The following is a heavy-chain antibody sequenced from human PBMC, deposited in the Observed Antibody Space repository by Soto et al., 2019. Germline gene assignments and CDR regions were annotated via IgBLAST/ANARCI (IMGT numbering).Heavy chain of an antibody. CDR2: ISWNSGTI. Sequence: GGSLRLSSASSGFPFDDYAMRWVRQAPGKGLEWVSGISWNSGTIGYADSVKGRFTISRDNAKNTLYLQMNSLRAEDTAVYYCAKNPGYYYDSTGYHFDYWGQGTLVTVSS. D-gene: IGHD3-22*01. J-gene: IGHJ4*02. CDR3: AKNPGYYYDSTGYHFDY. CDR1: GFPFDDYA. V-gene: IGHV3-9*01.